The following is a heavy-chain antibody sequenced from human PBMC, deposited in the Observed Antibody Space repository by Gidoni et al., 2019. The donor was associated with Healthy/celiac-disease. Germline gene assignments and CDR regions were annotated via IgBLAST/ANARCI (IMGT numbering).Heavy chain of an antibody. D-gene: IGHD6-19*01. CDR1: GFTFSNDW. J-gene: IGHJ4*02. Sequence: EVQLVESGGGLVKPGGSLRLSCAASGFTFSNDWMSWVRQAPGKGLEWVGRIKSKTDGGTTDYAAPVKGRFTISRDDSKNTLYLQMNSLKTEDTAVYYCTTAPYSSGWDIDYWGQGTLVTVSS. CDR3: TTAPYSSGWDIDY. V-gene: IGHV3-15*01. CDR2: IKSKTDGGTT.